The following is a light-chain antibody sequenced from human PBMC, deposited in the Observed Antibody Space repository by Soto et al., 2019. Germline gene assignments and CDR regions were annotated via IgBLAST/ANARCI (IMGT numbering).Light chain of an antibody. V-gene: IGKV3-15*01. CDR3: QEYNNWPPYA. J-gene: IGKJ2*01. Sequence: EKVMTESPATLSVSPGERITLSCRASQSVSANLAWYQHKPGQAPRLLIYDASTRATGIPARFSGSGSGTEFTLTITSLQSEDFAVYYCQEYNNWPPYAFGRGTKVDIK. CDR2: DAS. CDR1: QSVSAN.